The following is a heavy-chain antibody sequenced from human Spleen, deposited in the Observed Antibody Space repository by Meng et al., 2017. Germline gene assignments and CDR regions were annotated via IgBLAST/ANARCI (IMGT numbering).Heavy chain of an antibody. Sequence: QRGGAGLLNPSETLSLPCAVYGGSFSGYYWSWIRQPPGKGLEWIGEINHSGSTNYNPSLKSRVTISVDTSQNNLSLKLSSVTAADSAVYYCARGPTTMAHDFNYWGQGTLVTVSS. CDR2: INHSGST. CDR3: ARGPTTMAHDFNY. J-gene: IGHJ4*02. CDR1: GGSFSGYY. D-gene: IGHD4-11*01. V-gene: IGHV4-34*01.